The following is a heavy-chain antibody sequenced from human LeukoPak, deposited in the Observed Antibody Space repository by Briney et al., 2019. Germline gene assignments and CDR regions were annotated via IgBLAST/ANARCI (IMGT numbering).Heavy chain of an antibody. CDR2: INPNSGGT. D-gene: IGHD1-14*01. Sequence: ASVKVSCKASGYTFAAYYMHWVRQAPGQRLEWMGWINPNSGGTNYAQKFQGRVTMTRDTSISTAYMELSRLRSDDTAVYYCARDPLSTTITGWFDPWGQGTLVTVSS. V-gene: IGHV1-2*02. CDR3: ARDPLSTTITGWFDP. CDR1: GYTFAAYY. J-gene: IGHJ5*02.